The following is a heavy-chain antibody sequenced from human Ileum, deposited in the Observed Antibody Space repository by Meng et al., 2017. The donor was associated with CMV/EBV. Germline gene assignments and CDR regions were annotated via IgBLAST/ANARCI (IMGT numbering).Heavy chain of an antibody. CDR3: AHLSARRTEKFDY. D-gene: IGHD2-8*02. CDR1: GFSPTPYGMA. V-gene: IGHV2-5*06. CDR2: IYWDGDK. Sequence: GLALVKPHQTLPLPCTFSGFSPTPYGMAVAWIRQPPGKALELLAVIYWDGDKRYRSSLKTRLTITKDTSKDQVLLTMTNMDPLDTATYYCAHLSARRTEKFDYWGQGVLVTVSS. J-gene: IGHJ4*02.